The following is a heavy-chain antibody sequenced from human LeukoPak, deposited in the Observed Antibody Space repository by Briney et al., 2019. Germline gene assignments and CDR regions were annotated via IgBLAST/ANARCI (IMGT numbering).Heavy chain of an antibody. Sequence: GASVKVSCKASGYTFTSYYMHWVRQAPGQGLEWMGIINPSGGSTSYAQKFQGRVTMTRDTSTSTAYMELRSLRSDDTAVYYCARDSGYDLNLRNWFDTWGQGTLVTVSS. CDR3: ARDSGYDLNLRNWFDT. CDR1: GYTFTSYY. CDR2: INPSGGST. D-gene: IGHD5-12*01. J-gene: IGHJ5*02. V-gene: IGHV1-46*01.